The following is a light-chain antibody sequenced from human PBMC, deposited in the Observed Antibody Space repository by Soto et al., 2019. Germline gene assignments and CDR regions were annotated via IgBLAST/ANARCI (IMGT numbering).Light chain of an antibody. CDR2: GTS. V-gene: IGLV1-44*01. Sequence: QSVLTQPPSASGTPGQRVTISCSGSSSNIGTNTVNWYRHLPGTAPKLLIYGTSQRPSGVPDRFSGSKSGASASLAISGLQSEDEADYFCATWDDSLGGPVFGGGTKLTVL. J-gene: IGLJ2*01. CDR1: SSNIGTNT. CDR3: ATWDDSLGGPV.